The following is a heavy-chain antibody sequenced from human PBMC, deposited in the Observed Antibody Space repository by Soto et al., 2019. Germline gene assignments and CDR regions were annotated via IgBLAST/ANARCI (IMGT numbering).Heavy chain of an antibody. CDR2: IYYSGST. V-gene: IGHV4-59*01. Sequence: SETLSLTCTVSGGSISSYYWSWIRQPPGKGLEWIGYIYYSGSTSYNPSLKSRVTISVDTSKNQFSLKLSSVTAADTAVYYCARSPYYSNFDYWGQGTLVTVSS. CDR1: GGSISSYY. D-gene: IGHD4-4*01. J-gene: IGHJ4*02. CDR3: ARSPYYSNFDY.